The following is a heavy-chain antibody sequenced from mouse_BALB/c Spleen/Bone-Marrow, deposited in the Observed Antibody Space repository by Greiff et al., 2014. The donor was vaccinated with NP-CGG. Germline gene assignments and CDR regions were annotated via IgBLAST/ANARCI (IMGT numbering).Heavy chain of an antibody. J-gene: IGHJ4*01. CDR1: GFTFTDHY. CDR2: IRNKAYGYTT. CDR3: ARFPMDY. Sequence: EVMLVESGGGLVQPGGSLRLSCTTSGFTFTDHYMSWVRQPPGKALEWLAFIRNKAYGYTTEYSASVRGRFTISRDNSQSILYLQMNTLRAEDSATYYCARFPMDYWGQGTSVTVSS. V-gene: IGHV7-3*02.